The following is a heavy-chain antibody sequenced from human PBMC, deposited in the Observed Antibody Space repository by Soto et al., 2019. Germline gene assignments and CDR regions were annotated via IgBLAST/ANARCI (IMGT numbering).Heavy chain of an antibody. D-gene: IGHD2-21*01. CDR2: INRSGRGA. J-gene: IGHJ1*01. CDR1: GYTSKTHY. CDR3: ATVESCGGDCYYFQH. V-gene: IGHV1-46*02. Sequence: QVQLLQSGPEVKKSGASVKLSCTASGYTSKTHYLQWVREAPGQGLQWMGLINRSGRGALYAQKFQGRVALTMDTSTRTVFVEMNSLRSEDTAVYYCATVESCGGDCYYFQHWGQGTVLTVSS.